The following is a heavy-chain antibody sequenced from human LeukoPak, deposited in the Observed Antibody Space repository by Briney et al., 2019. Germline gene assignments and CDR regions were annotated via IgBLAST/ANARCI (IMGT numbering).Heavy chain of an antibody. CDR1: GGSISSYY. V-gene: IGHV4-59*01. CDR3: ARLPMHYDILTGYPMYYYGMDV. J-gene: IGHJ6*02. D-gene: IGHD3-9*01. Sequence: SETLSLTCTVSGGSISSYYWSWIRQPPGKGLEWIGYIYYSGCTNYNPSLKSRVTISVDTSKNQFSLKLSSVTAADTAVYYCARLPMHYDILTGYPMYYYGMDVWGQGTTVTVSS. CDR2: IYYSGCT.